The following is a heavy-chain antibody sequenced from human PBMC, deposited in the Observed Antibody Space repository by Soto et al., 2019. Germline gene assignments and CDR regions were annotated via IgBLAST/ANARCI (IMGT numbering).Heavy chain of an antibody. V-gene: IGHV4-59*01. J-gene: IGHJ6*02. CDR3: ARGPVAEETNQYYYYYYGMDV. CDR2: IYYSGST. CDR1: GGSISSYY. Sequence: PSETLSLTCTVSGGSISSYYWSWIRQPPGKGLEWIGYIYYSGSTNYNPSLKSRVTISVDTSKNQFSLKLSSVTAADTAVYYCARGPVAEETNQYYYYYYGMDVWGQGTTVTVSS. D-gene: IGHD6-19*01.